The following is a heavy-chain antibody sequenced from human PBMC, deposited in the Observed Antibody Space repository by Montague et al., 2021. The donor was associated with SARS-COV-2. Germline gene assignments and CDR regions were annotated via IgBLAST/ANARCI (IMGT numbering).Heavy chain of an antibody. Sequence: SLRLSCAASGFTFSSYSMNWVRQAPGKGLEWVSSISSSSSYIYYADSVKGRFTISRVNAKNSLYLQMNSLRAEDTAVYYCARDLTTVTSKYFDYWGQGTPVTVSS. CDR1: GFTFSSYS. D-gene: IGHD4-17*01. J-gene: IGHJ4*02. CDR2: ISSSSSYI. V-gene: IGHV3-21*01. CDR3: ARDLTTVTSKYFDY.